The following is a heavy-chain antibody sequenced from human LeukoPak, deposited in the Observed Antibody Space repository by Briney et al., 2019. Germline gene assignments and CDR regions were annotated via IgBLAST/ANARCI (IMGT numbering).Heavy chain of an antibody. CDR3: AKDLMRAAPGTIFGY. CDR2: IYYSGST. Sequence: SETLSLTCTVSGGSISSYYWSWIRQPPGKGLEWIGYIYYSGSTNYKSSLKSRVTISVDTSKNQFSLKLSSVTAADTAVYYCAKDLMRAAPGTIFGYWGQGTLVTVSS. D-gene: IGHD6-13*01. V-gene: IGHV4-59*01. J-gene: IGHJ4*02. CDR1: GGSISSYY.